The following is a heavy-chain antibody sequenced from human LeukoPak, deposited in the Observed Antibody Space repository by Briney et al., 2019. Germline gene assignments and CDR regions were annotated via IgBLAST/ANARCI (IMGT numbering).Heavy chain of an antibody. CDR2: INVEGTTS. CDR1: GFSFSNYW. D-gene: IGHD3-22*01. CDR3: ARSDYYDSRGYYYGY. J-gene: IGHJ4*02. Sequence: GGSLRLSCAASGFSFSNYWMHWVRQAPGEGLVWISRINVEGTTSTYADSVKGRFTISRDNAKNTLYLQMNSLRAEDTAVYYCARSDYYDSRGYYYGYWGQGTLVTVSS. V-gene: IGHV3-74*01.